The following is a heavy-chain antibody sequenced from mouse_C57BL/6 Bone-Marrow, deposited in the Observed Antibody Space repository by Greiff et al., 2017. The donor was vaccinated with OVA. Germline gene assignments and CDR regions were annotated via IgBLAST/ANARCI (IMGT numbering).Heavy chain of an antibody. V-gene: IGHV7-1*01. Sequence: EVKLMESGGGLVQSGRSLRLSCATSGFTFSDFYMEWVRQAPGKGLEWIAASRNKANDYTTEYSASVKGRFIVSRDTSQSILYLQMNALRAEDTAIYYCARDGGTVWFDYWGQGTTLTVSS. J-gene: IGHJ2*01. CDR1: GFTFSDFY. D-gene: IGHD4-1*01. CDR2: SRNKANDYTT. CDR3: ARDGGTVWFDY.